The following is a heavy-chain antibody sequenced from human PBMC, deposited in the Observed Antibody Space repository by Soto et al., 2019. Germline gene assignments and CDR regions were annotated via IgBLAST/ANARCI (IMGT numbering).Heavy chain of an antibody. Sequence: SETLSLTCAVYGGPISDYYWSWIRQAPGAGLEWIGEINHRGSAHNSPSLKSRVTLSVDTSKSQISLYLSSVTAADTAMYYCARVERGTSTTVVDSFDLWGQGTMVTVSS. J-gene: IGHJ3*01. D-gene: IGHD2-2*01. CDR3: ARVERGTSTTVVDSFDL. V-gene: IGHV4-34*01. CDR1: GGPISDYY. CDR2: INHRGSA.